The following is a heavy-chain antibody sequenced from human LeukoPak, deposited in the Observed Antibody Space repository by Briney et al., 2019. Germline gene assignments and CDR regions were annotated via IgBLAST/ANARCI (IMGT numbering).Heavy chain of an antibody. Sequence: GGSLRLSCAASGFTFSSYWMTWVRQAPGKGLEWVANIKQDGREKYHVDSVKGRSTISRDNAKTSLYLQMNSLRAEDTAVYYCARFITVVISGVFDIWGQGAMVTVSS. CDR1: GFTFSSYW. CDR2: IKQDGREK. CDR3: ARFITVVISGVFDI. D-gene: IGHD4-23*01. J-gene: IGHJ3*02. V-gene: IGHV3-7*05.